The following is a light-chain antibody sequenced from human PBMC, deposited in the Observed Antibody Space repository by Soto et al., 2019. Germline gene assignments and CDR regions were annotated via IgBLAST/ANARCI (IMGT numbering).Light chain of an antibody. V-gene: IGKV1-9*01. J-gene: IGKJ3*01. CDR3: QQVNSYPLT. CDR1: QDISRF. CDR2: GAS. Sequence: DIQLTQSPPFLSASVGDRVTIICRAIQDISRFLAWYQQKPGKAPKLLIYGASTVERGVPSRFSGSGSGAEFTLTISSLQPEDFATYYCQQVNSYPLTFGPGTKVDIK.